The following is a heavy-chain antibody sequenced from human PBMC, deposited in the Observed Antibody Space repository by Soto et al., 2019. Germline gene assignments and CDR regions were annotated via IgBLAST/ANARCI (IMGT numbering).Heavy chain of an antibody. D-gene: IGHD3-16*01. CDR2: IWYDGSNK. J-gene: IGHJ4*02. Sequence: GGSLRLSCAASGFTFSSYGMHWVRQAPGKGLEWVAVIWYDGSNKYYADSVKGRFTISRDNSKNTLYLQMNSLRAEDTAVYYCARVNNDRGIYEYGDYWGQGTLVTVSS. V-gene: IGHV3-33*01. CDR1: GFTFSSYG. CDR3: ARVNNDRGIYEYGDY.